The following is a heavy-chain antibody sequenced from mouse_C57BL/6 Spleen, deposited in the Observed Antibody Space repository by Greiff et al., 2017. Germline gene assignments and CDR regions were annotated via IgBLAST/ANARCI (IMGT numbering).Heavy chain of an antibody. CDR3: ARSSKCFGSRELAY. Sequence: EVQLQQSGPELVKPGASVKIPCKASGYTFTDYNMDWVKQSHGKSLEWIGDINPNNGGTIYNQKFKGKATLTVDKSSSTAYMELRSLTSEDTAVYYVARSSKCFGSRELAYGGQGTLVTVSA. CDR2: INPNNGGT. D-gene: IGHD1-1*01. CDR1: GYTFTDYN. V-gene: IGHV1-18*01. J-gene: IGHJ3*01.